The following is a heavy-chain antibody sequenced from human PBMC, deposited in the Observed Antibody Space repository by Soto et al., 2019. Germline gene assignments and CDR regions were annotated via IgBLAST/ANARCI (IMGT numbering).Heavy chain of an antibody. CDR1: GSRFSNYV. D-gene: IGHD2-2*02. J-gene: IGHJ4*02. V-gene: IGHV1-69*06. CDR3: AREGRGKKAGYNGLVSLGY. Sequence: APVKVSCKVSGSRFSNYVISWVRQAPGHGLEWLGRIIPIFNSTKYAQSFQGRVTITADKSTSTASLELSSLRSDDTAVYYCAREGRGKKAGYNGLVSLGYWGQGTLVTVSS. CDR2: IIPIFNST.